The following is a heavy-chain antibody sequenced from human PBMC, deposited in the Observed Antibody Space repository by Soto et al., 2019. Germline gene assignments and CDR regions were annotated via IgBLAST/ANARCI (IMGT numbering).Heavy chain of an antibody. CDR3: AREDSIIIPAVADF. Sequence: GSLRLSCEVSGFNFRNYGTNWVRQAPGKGLEWVSSVSKSDYTYYSESVKGRFTVSRDNAKNSVSLQMNNLRAEDTAVYYCAREDSIIIPAVADFWGQGNLVTVSS. D-gene: IGHD6-19*01. J-gene: IGHJ4*02. CDR1: GFNFRNYG. CDR2: VSKSDYT. V-gene: IGHV3-21*01.